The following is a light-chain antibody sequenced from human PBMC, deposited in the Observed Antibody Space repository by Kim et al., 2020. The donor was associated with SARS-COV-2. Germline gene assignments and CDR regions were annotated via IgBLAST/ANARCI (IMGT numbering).Light chain of an antibody. V-gene: IGLV3-19*01. CDR1: SLRRSY. CDR2: GNN. Sequence: ALGQTVRVTCQGDSLRRSYASWYQQKPGQAPILVIYGNNKRPSGIPDRFSGSSSGNTASLTITGAQAEDEADYYCNSRDSSGKHVVFGGGTQLTVL. CDR3: NSRDSSGKHVV. J-gene: IGLJ2*01.